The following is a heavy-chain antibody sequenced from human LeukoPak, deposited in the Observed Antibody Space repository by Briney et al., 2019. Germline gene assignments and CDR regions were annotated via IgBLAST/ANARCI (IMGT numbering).Heavy chain of an antibody. CDR2: TNPSGGST. CDR3: ARGLSWYSSSWYYFDY. V-gene: IGHV1-46*01. CDR1: GYTFTGYY. D-gene: IGHD6-13*01. J-gene: IGHJ4*02. Sequence: ASVKVSCKASGYTFTGYYMHWVRQAPGQGLEWMGITNPSGGSTSYAQKFQGRVTMTRDMSTSTVYMELSSLRSEDTAVYYCARGLSWYSSSWYYFDYWGQGTLVTVSS.